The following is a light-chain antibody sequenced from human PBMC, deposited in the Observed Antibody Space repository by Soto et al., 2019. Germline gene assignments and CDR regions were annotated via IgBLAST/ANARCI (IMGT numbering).Light chain of an antibody. CDR2: DAS. CDR3: QQRSNWPPIT. V-gene: IGKV3-11*01. Sequence: EIVLPQSPATLSLSQGARATLSCRGSQSVSSYLAWYQQKTGQAPRLLIYDASNRANGIPARFSGSGSGTDFSLTISSLEPEDFAVYYCQQRSNWPPITFGQGTRLEI. CDR1: QSVSSY. J-gene: IGKJ5*01.